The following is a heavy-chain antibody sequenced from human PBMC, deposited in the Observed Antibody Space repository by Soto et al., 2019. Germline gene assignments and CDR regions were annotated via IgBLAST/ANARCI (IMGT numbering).Heavy chain of an antibody. CDR3: ARLSWIEYSSTAADY. CDR2: IYSGGST. V-gene: IGHV3-53*04. D-gene: IGHD6-6*01. Sequence: GGSLRLSCAASGFTVSSNYMSWVRQAPGKGLEWVSVIYSGGSTYYADSVKGRFTISRHNSKNTLYLQMNSLRAEDTAVYYCARLSWIEYSSTAADYWGQGTLVTVSS. J-gene: IGHJ4*02. CDR1: GFTVSSNY.